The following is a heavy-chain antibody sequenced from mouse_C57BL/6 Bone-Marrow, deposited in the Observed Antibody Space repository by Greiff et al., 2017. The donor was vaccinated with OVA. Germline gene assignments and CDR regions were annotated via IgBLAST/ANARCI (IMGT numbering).Heavy chain of an antibody. D-gene: IGHD1-1*01. V-gene: IGHV1-19*01. CDR1: GYTFTDYY. J-gene: IGHJ2*01. CDR3: ARFSITTVVARDYFDY. Sequence: VQLQQSGPVLVKPGASVKMSCKASGYTFTDYYMNWVKQSHGKSLEWIGVINPYNGGTSYNQKFKGKATLTVDKSSSTAYMELNSLTSEDSAVYYGARFSITTVVARDYFDYWGQGTTLTVSS. CDR2: INPYNGGT.